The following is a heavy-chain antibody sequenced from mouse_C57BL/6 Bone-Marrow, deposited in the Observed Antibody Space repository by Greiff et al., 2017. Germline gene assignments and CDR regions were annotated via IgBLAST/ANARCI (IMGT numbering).Heavy chain of an antibody. CDR1: GYAFSSYW. J-gene: IGHJ2*01. D-gene: IGHD1-1*01. CDR2: IYPGDGDT. CDR3: AREKTTGTYFDY. Sequence: QVQLQQSGAELVKPGASVKISCKASGYAFSSYWMNWVKQRPGKGLEWIGQIYPGDGDTNYNGKFKGKATLTADKSSSTAYMQLSSLTSEDSAVYFCAREKTTGTYFDYWGQGTTLTVSS. V-gene: IGHV1-80*01.